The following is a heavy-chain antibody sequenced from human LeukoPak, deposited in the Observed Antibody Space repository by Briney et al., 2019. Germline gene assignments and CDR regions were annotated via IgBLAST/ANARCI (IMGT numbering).Heavy chain of an antibody. CDR2: IWYEGNNK. CDR3: ARGWGSSVYASAFDI. V-gene: IGHV3-33*08. CDR1: GFTFSSYA. Sequence: PGRSLRLSCAASGFTFSSYAMHWVRQAPGKGLEWVALIWYEGNNKKYADSVRGRITISRDNSKNTLYLEMNSLRADDTAVYYCARGWGSSVYASAFDIWGQGTMVTISS. J-gene: IGHJ3*02. D-gene: IGHD3-22*01.